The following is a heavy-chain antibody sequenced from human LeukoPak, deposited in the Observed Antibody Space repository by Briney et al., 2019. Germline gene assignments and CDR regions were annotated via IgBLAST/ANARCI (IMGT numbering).Heavy chain of an antibody. CDR3: AREPYDSYDAFDI. CDR2: ISYDGSNK. J-gene: IGHJ3*02. Sequence: GGSLRLSCAASGFTFSSYAMHWVRQPAGKGLEWVAVISYDGSNKYYADSVKGRFTISRDNSKNTLYLQMNSLRTEDTAVYYCAREPYDSYDAFDIWGQGTKVTVSS. CDR1: GFTFSSYA. V-gene: IGHV3-30-3*01. D-gene: IGHD3-3*01.